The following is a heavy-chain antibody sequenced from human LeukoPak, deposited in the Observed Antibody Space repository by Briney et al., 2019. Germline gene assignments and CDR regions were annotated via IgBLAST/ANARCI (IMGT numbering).Heavy chain of an antibody. D-gene: IGHD1-14*01. V-gene: IGHV4-34*01. CDR1: GGSFSGYY. Sequence: SETLSLTCAVYGGSFSGYYWSWIRQPPGKGLEWIGEINHSGSTNYNPSLKSRVTISVDTSKNQFSLKLSSVTAADTAVYYCARGRNYWGQGTLVTVPS. J-gene: IGHJ4*02. CDR3: ARGRNY. CDR2: INHSGST.